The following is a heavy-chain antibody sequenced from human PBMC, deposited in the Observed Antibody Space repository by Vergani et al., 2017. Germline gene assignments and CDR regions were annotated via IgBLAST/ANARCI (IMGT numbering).Heavy chain of an antibody. D-gene: IGHD3-9*01. CDR3: ARRSGIVYDIFSGTQYFFDF. V-gene: IGHV4-38-2*01. CDR1: GFSIDNGHY. Sequence: QVQLQESGPGLVKPSETLSLTCAVSGFSIDNGHYWDWIRQPPGKGLEWIGSIYRTGRTHFNPSLKSRVTISVDTSNNHFSLGLNSLTAADTAVYYCARRSGIVYDIFSGTQYFFDFWGQGTLVTVSS. CDR2: IYRTGRT. J-gene: IGHJ4*02.